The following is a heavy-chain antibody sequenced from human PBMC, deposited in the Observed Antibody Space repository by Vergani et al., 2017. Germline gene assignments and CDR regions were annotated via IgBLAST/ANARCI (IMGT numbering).Heavy chain of an antibody. CDR1: GDSISSGVYY. Sequence: QVQLQESGPGLVKPSQTLSLTCSVSGDSISSGVYYWNWIRQHPGKGLEWIGYIYSTVSTYHNPSLRRRINMSVDTSKNQFSLKLNSVTAADTAMYYCARMGGYDEGDAFRIGYFDSWGPGILVTVSS. CDR3: ARMGGYDEGDAFRIGYFDS. J-gene: IGHJ4*02. D-gene: IGHD3-22*01. V-gene: IGHV4-31*03. CDR2: IYSTVST.